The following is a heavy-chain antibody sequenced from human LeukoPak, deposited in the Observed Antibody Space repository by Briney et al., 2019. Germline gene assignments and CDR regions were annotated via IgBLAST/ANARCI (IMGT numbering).Heavy chain of an antibody. CDR1: GYSFTSYW. CDR2: IYPGDSDT. Sequence: GESLKISCKGSGYSFTSYWIGWVRQMPGKGLEWMGIIYPGDSDTRYSPSFQGQVTISADKSISTAYLQWSSLKASDTAMYYCASPRVDSGSYYGEEYYFDYWGQGTLVTVSS. D-gene: IGHD1-26*01. J-gene: IGHJ4*02. V-gene: IGHV5-51*01. CDR3: ASPRVDSGSYYGEEYYFDY.